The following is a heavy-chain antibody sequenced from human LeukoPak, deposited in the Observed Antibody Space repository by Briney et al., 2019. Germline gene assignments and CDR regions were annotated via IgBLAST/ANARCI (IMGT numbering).Heavy chain of an antibody. J-gene: IGHJ5*02. Sequence: GGSLRLSCAASGFTFSSYSMNWVRQAPGKGLEWVSCISRTNNYIYYADSVKGRLTISRDDAKKSLYLQMNSLRAEDTAVYYCARGEEAAATSSFDPWGPGTLVTVSS. CDR2: ISRTNNYI. V-gene: IGHV3-21*01. D-gene: IGHD6-13*01. CDR3: ARGEEAAATSSFDP. CDR1: GFTFSSYS.